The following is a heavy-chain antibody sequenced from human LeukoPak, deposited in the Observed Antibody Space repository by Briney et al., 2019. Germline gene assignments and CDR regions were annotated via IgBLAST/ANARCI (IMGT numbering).Heavy chain of an antibody. CDR1: GFTFSSYS. Sequence: PGGSLRLSCAASGFTFSSYSMNWVRQAPGKGLEWVSSISSSSSYIYYADSVKGRFTISRDNAKNSLYLQMNSLRAEDTAVYYCAKEGRITLHPSYFGYWGQGTLVTVSS. J-gene: IGHJ4*02. CDR2: ISSSSSYI. CDR3: AKEGRITLHPSYFGY. V-gene: IGHV3-21*01. D-gene: IGHD3-16*01.